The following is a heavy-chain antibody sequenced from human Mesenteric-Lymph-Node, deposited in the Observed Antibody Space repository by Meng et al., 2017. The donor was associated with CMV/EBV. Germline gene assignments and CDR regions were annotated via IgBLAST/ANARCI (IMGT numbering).Heavy chain of an antibody. CDR1: GSPFASYG. J-gene: IGHJ4*02. CDR3: ARDYTGDYGAILDF. V-gene: IGHV1-18*04. D-gene: IGHD4-17*01. CDR2: ISAYNGNT. Sequence: SGSPFASYGISWVRQVPGQGLEWMGWISAYNGNTNSAQKFQGRVTMTTDTSTGTAYMELRSLRSDDTAVYYCARDYTGDYGAILDFWGPGTLVTVSS.